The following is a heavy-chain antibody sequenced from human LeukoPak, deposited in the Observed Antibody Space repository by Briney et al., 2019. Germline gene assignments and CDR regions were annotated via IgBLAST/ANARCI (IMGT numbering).Heavy chain of an antibody. CDR2: LNHSGST. CDR3: AVEIEVVPAAIFRFDP. Sequence: SETLSLTCAVYGGSFSGYYWSWIRQPPGKGLEWIGELNHSGSTNYNPSLKSRVTISVDTSKNQFSLKLSSVTAADTAVYYCAVEIEVVPAAIFRFDPWGQGTLVTVSS. D-gene: IGHD2-2*02. CDR1: GGSFSGYY. J-gene: IGHJ5*02. V-gene: IGHV4-34*01.